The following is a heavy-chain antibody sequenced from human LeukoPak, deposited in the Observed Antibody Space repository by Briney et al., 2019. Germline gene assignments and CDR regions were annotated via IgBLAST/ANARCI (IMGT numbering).Heavy chain of an antibody. D-gene: IGHD1-7*01. V-gene: IGHV3-7*01. Sequence: GGSPRLSCAASGFTFSSYWMSWVRQAPGKGLEWVANIKQDGSEKYYVDSVKGRFTISRDNAKNSLYLQMNSLRAEDTAVYYCAKDWAINYVNYWGQGTLVTVSS. J-gene: IGHJ4*02. CDR3: AKDWAINYVNY. CDR1: GFTFSSYW. CDR2: IKQDGSEK.